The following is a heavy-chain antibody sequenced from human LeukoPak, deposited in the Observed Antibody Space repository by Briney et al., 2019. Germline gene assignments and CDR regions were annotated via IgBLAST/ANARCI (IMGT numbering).Heavy chain of an antibody. J-gene: IGHJ4*02. CDR1: GFTFSTYG. D-gene: IGHD4-17*01. CDR3: ARIRDGDYPDY. V-gene: IGHV3-33*01. Sequence: GRALRLSCAASGFTFSTYGMQWVRQAPGKGLEWVALIWYDGNNKYYADSVKGRFTISRDNSKNTLYLQMNSLRAEDTAIYYCARIRDGDYPDYWGQGTLVTVSS. CDR2: IWYDGNNK.